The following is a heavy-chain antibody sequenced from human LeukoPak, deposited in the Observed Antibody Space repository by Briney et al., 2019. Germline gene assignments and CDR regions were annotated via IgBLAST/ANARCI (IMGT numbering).Heavy chain of an antibody. CDR2: IYTSGST. Sequence: SSETLSLTCTVSGGSISSGSYYWSWIRQPAGKGLEWIGRIYTSGSTNYNPSLKSRVTISVDTSKNQFSLKLSSVTAADTAVYYCARERRNAFDIWGQGTMVTVSS. J-gene: IGHJ3*02. CDR1: GGSISSGSYY. V-gene: IGHV4-61*02. CDR3: ARERRNAFDI.